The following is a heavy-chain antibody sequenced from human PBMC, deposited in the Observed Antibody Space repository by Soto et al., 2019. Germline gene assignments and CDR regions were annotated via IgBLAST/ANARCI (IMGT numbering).Heavy chain of an antibody. D-gene: IGHD2-2*01. CDR2: ISSSSSYI. CDR1: GFTFSSYS. Sequence: GGSLRLSCAASGFTFSSYSMNWVRQAPGNGLEWVSSISSSSSYIYYADSVKGRFTISRDNAKNSLYLQMNSLRAEDTAVYYCATAPLRKLIVVVPAAMVDYWGQGTLVTVSS. J-gene: IGHJ4*02. V-gene: IGHV3-21*01. CDR3: ATAPLRKLIVVVPAAMVDY.